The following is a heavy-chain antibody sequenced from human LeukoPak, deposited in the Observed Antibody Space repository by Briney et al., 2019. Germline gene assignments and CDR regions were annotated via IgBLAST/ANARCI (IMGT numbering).Heavy chain of an antibody. D-gene: IGHD1-26*01. CDR1: GFTFSNAW. V-gene: IGHV3-15*01. CDR2: IKSKTDGGTT. Sequence: GGSLRLSCAASGFTFSNAWMSWVRQAPGKGLEWVGRIKSKTDGGTTDYAAPVKGRFTISRDDSKNTLYLQMNSLKTEDTAVYYCAKDGSGSCVDYWGQGTLVTVSS. CDR3: AKDGSGSCVDY. J-gene: IGHJ4*02.